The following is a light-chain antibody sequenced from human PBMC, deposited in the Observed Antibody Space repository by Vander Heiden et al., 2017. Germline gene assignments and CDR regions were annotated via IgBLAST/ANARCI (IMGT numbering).Light chain of an antibody. CDR3: SSYTSNSPYV. J-gene: IGLJ1*01. V-gene: IGLV2-14*03. CDR1: SSDVGRYDY. Sequence: QSALPQPASVSGSPGQSITISCTGTSSDVGRYDYVSWYQQHPDKAPKLIIYDVSHRPSGISTRFSGSKSGNTASLTISGLQADDEADYYCSSYTSNSPYVFGTGTKVTVL. CDR2: DVS.